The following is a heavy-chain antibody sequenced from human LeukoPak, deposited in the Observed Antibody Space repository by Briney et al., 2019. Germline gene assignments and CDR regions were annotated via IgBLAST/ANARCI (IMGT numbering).Heavy chain of an antibody. CDR2: TWYDGSNK. J-gene: IGHJ4*02. Sequence: PGGSLRLSGAASGFRCNNYGIHWVRQAPGKGLEWVAVTWYDGSNKYYADSVRDRFTVSRDNSKNKVYLQMNSLRVEDTAFYYCVKDELYLDSGGYPTPDTTLDYWGQGTLVTVSS. D-gene: IGHD3-22*01. CDR1: GFRCNNYG. V-gene: IGHV3-33*06. CDR3: VKDELYLDSGGYPTPDTTLDY.